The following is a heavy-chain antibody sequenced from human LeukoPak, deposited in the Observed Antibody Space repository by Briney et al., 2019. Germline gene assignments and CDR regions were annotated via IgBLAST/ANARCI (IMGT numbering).Heavy chain of an antibody. D-gene: IGHD3-3*01. V-gene: IGHV3-23*01. CDR1: GFTFSSYA. CDR3: ARNTIFGVVIYYYYMDV. Sequence: PGGSLRLSCAASGFTFSSYAMSWVRQAPGKGLEWVSAISGSGGSTYYADSVKGRFTISRDNSKNTLYLQMNSLRAEDTAVYYCARNTIFGVVIYYYYMDVWGKGTTVTVSS. J-gene: IGHJ6*03. CDR2: ISGSGGST.